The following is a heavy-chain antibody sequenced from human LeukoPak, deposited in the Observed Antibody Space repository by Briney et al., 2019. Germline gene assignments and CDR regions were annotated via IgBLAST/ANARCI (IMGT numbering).Heavy chain of an antibody. CDR3: SRCGSDDWFDP. J-gene: IGHJ5*02. D-gene: IGHD3-16*01. Sequence: PSQTLSLTCTVSGGSISSGGYYWSWIRQHPGKGLEWIGYIYYSGSTYYNPSLKSRVTISVDTSKNQFSLKLSSVTAADTAVYYCSRCGSDDWFDPWGQGTLVTVPS. V-gene: IGHV4-31*03. CDR2: IYYSGST. CDR1: GGSISSGGYY.